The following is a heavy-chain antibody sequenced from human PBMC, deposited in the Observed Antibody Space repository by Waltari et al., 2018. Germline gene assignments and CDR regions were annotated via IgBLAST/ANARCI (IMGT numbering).Heavy chain of an antibody. Sequence: CGASGCTFGAYSMNLVRKAPGKGLEWVSYISSSSNSIYYGDSVKGRFTISRDNAKSSLFLQMNSLGDEDTAVYYCASSKANPDGRPFDYWRQGILVTVCS. CDR2: ISSSSNSI. J-gene: IGHJ4*02. CDR3: ASSKANPDGRPFDY. CDR1: GCTFGAYS. V-gene: IGHV3-48*02.